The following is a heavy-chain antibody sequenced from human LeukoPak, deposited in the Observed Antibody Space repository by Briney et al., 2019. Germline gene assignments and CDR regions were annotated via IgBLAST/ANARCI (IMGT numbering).Heavy chain of an antibody. D-gene: IGHD3-3*01. J-gene: IGHJ4*02. CDR1: GGSFSGYY. Sequence: PSETLSLTCAVYGGSFSGYYWSWIRQPPGKGLEWIGEINHSGSTNYNPSLKSRVTISVDTSKNQFSLKLSSVTAADTAVYYCARGPFRYDFWSGLPRPYYFDYWGQGTLVTASS. CDR2: INHSGST. V-gene: IGHV4-34*01. CDR3: ARGPFRYDFWSGLPRPYYFDY.